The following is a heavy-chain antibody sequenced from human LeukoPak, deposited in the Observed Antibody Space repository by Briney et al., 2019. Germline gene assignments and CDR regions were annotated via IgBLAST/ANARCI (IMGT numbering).Heavy chain of an antibody. V-gene: IGHV3-66*01. CDR1: GFTVSSNY. CDR3: ARGSCYGSGSFVDY. Sequence: GGSLTLSCAASGFTVSSNYMSWVRQAPGKGLEWVSVIYSGGRTYYADSVKGRFTISRDNSKNTLYLQMNSLRAEDTAVYYWARGSCYGSGSFVDYWGQGTLVTVSS. CDR2: IYSGGRT. D-gene: IGHD3-10*01. J-gene: IGHJ4*02.